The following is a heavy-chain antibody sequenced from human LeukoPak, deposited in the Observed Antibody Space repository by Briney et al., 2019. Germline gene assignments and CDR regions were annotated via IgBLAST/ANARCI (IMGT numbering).Heavy chain of an antibody. CDR2: ISSSSSYI. CDR1: GFTFSSYS. CDR3: ARDLGGGSYYGWSPYYFDY. Sequence: GGSLRLSCAASGFTFSSYSTNWVRQAPGKGLEWISSISSSSSYIYYADSVKGRFTISRDNAKNSLYLQMISLRAEDTAVYYCARDLGGGSYYGWSPYYFDYWGQGTLVTVSS. J-gene: IGHJ4*02. V-gene: IGHV3-21*01. D-gene: IGHD1-26*01.